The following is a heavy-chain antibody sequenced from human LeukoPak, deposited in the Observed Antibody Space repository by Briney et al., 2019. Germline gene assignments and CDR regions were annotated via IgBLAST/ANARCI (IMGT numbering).Heavy chain of an antibody. CDR3: ASPYCSSTSCYTDYYYMDV. D-gene: IGHD2-2*02. CDR1: GFTFSSYS. Sequence: GGSLRLSCAASGFTFSSYSMNWVRQAPGKGLEWVSSISSSSSYIYYADSAKGRFTISRDNAKNSLYLQMNSLRAEDTAVYYCASPYCSSTSCYTDYYYMDVWGKGTTVTVSS. V-gene: IGHV3-21*04. CDR2: ISSSSSYI. J-gene: IGHJ6*03.